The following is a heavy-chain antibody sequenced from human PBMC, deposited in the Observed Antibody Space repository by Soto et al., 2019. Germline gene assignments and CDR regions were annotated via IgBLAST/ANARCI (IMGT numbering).Heavy chain of an antibody. V-gene: IGHV1-46*03. CDR2: INPTGGRA. J-gene: IGHJ3*01. D-gene: IGHD3-10*01. CDR1: GYTFTHYY. Sequence: ASVKVSCKASGYTFTHYYIHWVRQAPGQGLEWMGVINPTGGRASYAPKFQGRVTLTRDTSTSTAYMELSSLRSDDTAVYFCSSLTTMVREINDDPFDFWGQGTLVTVPS. CDR3: SSLTTMVREINDDPFDF.